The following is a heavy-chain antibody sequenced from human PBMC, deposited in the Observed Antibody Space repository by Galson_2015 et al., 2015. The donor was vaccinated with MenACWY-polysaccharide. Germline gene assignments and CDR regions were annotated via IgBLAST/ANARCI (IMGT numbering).Heavy chain of an antibody. J-gene: IGHJ3*02. CDR2: IYPGDSTA. D-gene: IGHD2-15*01. CDR3: ARVIGGYCSGRTCSAAFDI. V-gene: IGHV5-51*03. Sequence: QSGAEVKKPGESLRISCQISGYTFTDYWIGWVRQMPGKGLEWMGIIYPGDSTAKYSPSFQDQVSMSADKSLTSAYLQWSSLKASDTAMYYCARVIGGYCSGRTCSAAFDIWGQGTVVIVSS. CDR1: GYTFTDYW.